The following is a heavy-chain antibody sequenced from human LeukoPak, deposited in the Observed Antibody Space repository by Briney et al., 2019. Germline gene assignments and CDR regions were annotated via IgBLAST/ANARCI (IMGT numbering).Heavy chain of an antibody. Sequence: PSGTLSLTCTVSGGSISSYYWSWIRQPAGKGLEWIGRIYTSGSTNYNPSLKSRVTMSVDTSKNQFSLKLSSVTAADTAVYYCARDRRVGFGELYFDYWGQGTLVTVSS. CDR3: ARDRRVGFGELYFDY. CDR1: GGSISSYY. J-gene: IGHJ4*02. V-gene: IGHV4-4*07. D-gene: IGHD3-10*01. CDR2: IYTSGST.